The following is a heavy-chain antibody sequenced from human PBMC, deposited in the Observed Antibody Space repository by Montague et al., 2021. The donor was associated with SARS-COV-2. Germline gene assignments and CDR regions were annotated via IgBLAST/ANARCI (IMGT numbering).Heavy chain of an antibody. Sequence: SETLSLTCTVSGGSISSSSYYWGWIRQPPGKGLEWIGSIYYSGSTYYSPSLKSRVTISVDTSKNQFSLKLSSVTAADTAVYYCARHSLGSCGSTSFYVGWGQGTLVTVSS. D-gene: IGHD2-2*01. CDR1: GGSISSSSYY. CDR3: ARHSLGSCGSTSFYVG. V-gene: IGHV4-39*01. CDR2: IYYSGST. J-gene: IGHJ4*02.